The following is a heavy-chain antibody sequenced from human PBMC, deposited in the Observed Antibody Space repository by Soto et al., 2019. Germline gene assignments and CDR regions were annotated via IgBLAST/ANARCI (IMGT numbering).Heavy chain of an antibody. CDR1: GFTFSSYS. D-gene: IGHD1-26*01. Sequence: PGGSLRLSCAASGFTFSSYSMNWVRQAPGKGLEWVSSISSSSSYIYYADSVKGRFTISRDNSKNTLYLQMNSLRAEDTAVYYCAIPGGSGSKLGVMAFDIRGQGTMVTVSS. CDR2: ISSSSSYI. J-gene: IGHJ3*02. V-gene: IGHV3-21*04. CDR3: AIPGGSGSKLGVMAFDI.